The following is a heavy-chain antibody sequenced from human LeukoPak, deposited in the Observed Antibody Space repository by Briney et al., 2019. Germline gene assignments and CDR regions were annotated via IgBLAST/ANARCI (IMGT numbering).Heavy chain of an antibody. Sequence: GGSLRLSCAASGIAFSKDWMNWVRQAPGKGLEWVGRIKSKTDGGTTDYAAPVKGRFTISRDDPKNTLYLQMDSLKTEDTAVYYCTNFNDRDAFDIWGQGTMVTVSS. D-gene: IGHD3-22*01. J-gene: IGHJ3*02. CDR2: IKSKTDGGTT. CDR3: TNFNDRDAFDI. CDR1: GIAFSKDW. V-gene: IGHV3-15*01.